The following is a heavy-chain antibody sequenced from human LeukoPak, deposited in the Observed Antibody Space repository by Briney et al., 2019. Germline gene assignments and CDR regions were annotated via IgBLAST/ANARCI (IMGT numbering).Heavy chain of an antibody. CDR3: AREGTYSNGPDY. Sequence: GGSLRLSCAASGFTFSSYEMNWVRQAPGKGLEWVSYISSSGSTIYYADSVKGRFTISRDNAKNSLYLQMNSLRAEDTAVYYCAREGTYSNGPDYWGQGTLVTVSS. CDR2: ISSSGSTI. V-gene: IGHV3-48*03. CDR1: GFTFSSYE. D-gene: IGHD3-22*01. J-gene: IGHJ4*02.